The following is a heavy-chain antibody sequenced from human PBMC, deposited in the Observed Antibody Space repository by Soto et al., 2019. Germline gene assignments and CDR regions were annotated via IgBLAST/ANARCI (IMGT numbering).Heavy chain of an antibody. V-gene: IGHV3-11*01. CDR3: ARDLSSLECLPPALYMAV. J-gene: IGHJ6*03. Sequence: QVQLVESGGGLVKPGGSLRLSCAASGFTFSDYYMSWIRQAPGKGLEWVSYISSSGSTIYYADSVKGRFTISRDNAKNSLDLQMHSLGHADADVYYCARDLSSLECLPPALYMAVWGKGPAVTVSS. CDR2: ISSSGSTI. D-gene: IGHD3-3*02. CDR1: GFTFSDYY.